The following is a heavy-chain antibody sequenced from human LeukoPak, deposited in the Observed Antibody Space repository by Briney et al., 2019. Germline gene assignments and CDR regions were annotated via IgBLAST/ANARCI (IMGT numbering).Heavy chain of an antibody. CDR2: INWNGGST. V-gene: IGHV3-20*04. CDR3: ARDRSSTSFQDY. J-gene: IGHJ4*02. D-gene: IGHD2-2*01. CDR1: GFTFDDYG. Sequence: RSGGSLRLSCAAPGFTFDDYGMSWVRQAPGKGLEWVSGINWNGGSTVYADSVKGRFTISRDNANIYLYLQLNSLRADDTALYYCARDRSSTSFQDYWGQGTLVTVSS.